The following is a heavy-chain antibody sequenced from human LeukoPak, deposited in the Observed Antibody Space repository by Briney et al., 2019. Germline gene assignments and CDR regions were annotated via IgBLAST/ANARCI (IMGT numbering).Heavy chain of an antibody. CDR2: IASTGAT. CDR3: VRGGEIGLDY. V-gene: IGHV3-13*01. J-gene: IGHJ4*02. Sequence: GGSLRLSCAASGYTSSTLDMHWVRQASGRGLEWVSSIASTGATFYAVSVKGRFAISRENAKNSLYLQMNRLRAGDTAVYYCVRGGEIGLDYWGQGTLVTVSP. CDR1: GYTSSTLD. D-gene: IGHD3-16*01.